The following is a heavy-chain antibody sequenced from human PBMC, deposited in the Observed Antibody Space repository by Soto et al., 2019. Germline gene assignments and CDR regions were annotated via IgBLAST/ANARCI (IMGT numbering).Heavy chain of an antibody. V-gene: IGHV3-48*03. CDR1: GFTFSSYE. CDR2: ISSSGSTI. Sequence: GGSLRLSCAASGFTFSSYEMNWVRQAPGKGLEWVSYISSSGSTIYYADSVKGRFTISRDNAKNSLYLQMNSLRAEDTAVYYCAREPPFLEWLSLYYYYGMDVWGQGTTVTVSS. D-gene: IGHD3-3*01. CDR3: AREPPFLEWLSLYYYYGMDV. J-gene: IGHJ6*02.